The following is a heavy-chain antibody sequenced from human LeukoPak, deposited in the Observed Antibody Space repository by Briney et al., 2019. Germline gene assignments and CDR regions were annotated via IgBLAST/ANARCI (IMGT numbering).Heavy chain of an antibody. CDR3: AKDSTMWPHYFDH. Sequence: GGSLRLSCAASGFSFSNYAMAWVRQAPGKELEWVSSIFNGGETKDYADSVKGRFTTSRDNSKNELYLQMNSLTAEDTAVYFCAKDSTMWPHYFDHWGQGILVIVSS. CDR1: GFSFSNYA. CDR2: IFNGGETK. D-gene: IGHD2-21*01. V-gene: IGHV3-23*01. J-gene: IGHJ4*02.